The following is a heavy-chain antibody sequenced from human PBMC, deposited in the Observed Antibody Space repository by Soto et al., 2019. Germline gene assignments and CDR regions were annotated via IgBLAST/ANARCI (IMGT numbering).Heavy chain of an antibody. CDR2: VSGSGGNT. CDR3: AKGNTMVRGGFDY. D-gene: IGHD3-10*01. V-gene: IGHV3-23*01. CDR1: GFTFSSFA. J-gene: IGHJ4*02. Sequence: EVQLLESGGGLVQPGGSLRLSCAASGFTFSSFAMSWVRQAPGKGLEWVSVVSGSGGNTYSADSVQGRFTIPRDNSKNTLYLQKSSLRAEDTAVYYCAKGNTMVRGGFDYWGQGTLVTVSS.